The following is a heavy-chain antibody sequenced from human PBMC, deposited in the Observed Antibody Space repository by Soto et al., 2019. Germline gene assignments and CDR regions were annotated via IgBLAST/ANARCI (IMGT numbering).Heavy chain of an antibody. V-gene: IGHV4-61*08. D-gene: IGHD2-2*02. CDR1: GGSVTSAGSY. CDR2: FYYRGDT. Sequence: QVQLQESGPGLVKPSETLSLACTVSGGSVTSAGSYWTWIRQPPGKGLEWIGNFYYRGDTIYSPSLRSRVTISVDTSRNQFSLNLTSVTAADTDVYYCARGIHCLSSSWYIPWGQGTLVTVSS. J-gene: IGHJ4*02. CDR3: ARGIHCLSSSWYIP.